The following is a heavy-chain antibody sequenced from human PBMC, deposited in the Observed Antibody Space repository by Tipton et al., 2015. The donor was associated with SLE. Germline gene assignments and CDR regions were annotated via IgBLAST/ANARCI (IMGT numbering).Heavy chain of an antibody. Sequence: SLRLSCAASGFTFSSYEMNWVRQAPGKGLEWVVVISNDGSSKYYADSVKGRFTISRDNSKNTLYLQMNSLRAEDTAVYYCARDPTSRGYYYRALDYWGQGTLVTVSS. CDR3: ARDPTSRGYYYRALDY. D-gene: IGHD3-22*01. CDR1: GFTFSSYE. CDR2: ISNDGSSK. V-gene: IGHV3-30*04. J-gene: IGHJ4*02.